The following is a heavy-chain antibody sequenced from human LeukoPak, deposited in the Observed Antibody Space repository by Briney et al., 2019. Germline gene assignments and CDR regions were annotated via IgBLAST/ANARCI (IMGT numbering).Heavy chain of an antibody. V-gene: IGHV4-39*07. J-gene: IGHJ4*02. CDR2: IYYSGST. CDR1: GGSISSSSYY. D-gene: IGHD6-19*01. Sequence: SETLSLTCTVSGGSISSSSYYWGWIRQPPGKGLEWIGSIYYSGSTYYNPPLKSRVTISVDTSKNQFSLKLSSVTAADTAVYYCASPGAGRVAGILDYWGQGTLVTVSS. CDR3: ASPGAGRVAGILDY.